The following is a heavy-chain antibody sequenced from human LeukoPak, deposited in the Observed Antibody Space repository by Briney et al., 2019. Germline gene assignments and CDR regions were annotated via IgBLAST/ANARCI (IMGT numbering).Heavy chain of an antibody. V-gene: IGHV4-59*01. CDR2: IYYSGST. J-gene: IGHJ3*02. D-gene: IGHD2-21*02. Sequence: SETLSLTCTVSGGSISSYYWSWIRQPPGKGLEWIGYIYYSGSTNSNPSLKSRVTISVDTSKNQFSRKLSSVTAADTAVYYCARTRVVTPDAFDIWGQGTMVTVSS. CDR1: GGSISSYY. CDR3: ARTRVVTPDAFDI.